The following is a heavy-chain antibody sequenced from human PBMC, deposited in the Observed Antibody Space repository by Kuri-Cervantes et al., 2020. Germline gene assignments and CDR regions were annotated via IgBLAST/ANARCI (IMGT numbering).Heavy chain of an antibody. CDR2: IIPIFGTA. CDR1: GGTFSSYA. J-gene: IGHJ4*02. V-gene: IGHV1-69*13. CDR3: ARDPRPYSGSSYYFDY. Sequence: SVKVSCKASGGTFSSYAISWVRQAPGQGLEWMGGIIPIFGTANYAQKFQGRVTITADESTSTAYMELSSLRSEDTAVYYCARDPRPYSGSSYYFDYWGQGTLVTVSS. D-gene: IGHD1-26*01.